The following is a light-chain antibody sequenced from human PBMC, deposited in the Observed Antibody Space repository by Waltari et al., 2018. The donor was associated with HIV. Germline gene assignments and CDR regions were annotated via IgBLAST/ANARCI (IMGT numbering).Light chain of an antibody. CDR1: GSNIPSNT. V-gene: IGLV1-44*01. CDR2: SYG. Sequence: SLLNQSPSASGLPGQRLIMSCSGSGSNIPSNTVTGYQQFPGTAPKLLIYSYGQRPSGVPERFSGSKSATSASLAISGLRSEDEADYYCATWDDSLNAWVFGGGTKLTVL. CDR3: ATWDDSLNAWV. J-gene: IGLJ3*02.